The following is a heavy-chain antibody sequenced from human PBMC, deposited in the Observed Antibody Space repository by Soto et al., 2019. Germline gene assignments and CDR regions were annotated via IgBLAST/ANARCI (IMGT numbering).Heavy chain of an antibody. J-gene: IGHJ6*02. V-gene: IGHV3-48*02. CDR2: ISGSSSTI. Sequence: GGSLRLSCAASGFTFSSYAMSWVRQAPGKGLEWVSDISGSSSTIYYADSVKGRFTISRDNAKNSLYLQMNSLRDEDTAVYYCAREWPIFGVASFYYYGMDVWGQGTTVTVS. CDR3: AREWPIFGVASFYYYGMDV. CDR1: GFTFSSYA. D-gene: IGHD3-3*01.